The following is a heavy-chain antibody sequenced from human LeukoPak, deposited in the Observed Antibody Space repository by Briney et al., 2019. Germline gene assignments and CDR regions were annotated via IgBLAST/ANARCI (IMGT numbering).Heavy chain of an antibody. CDR2: IYHSGST. V-gene: IGHV4-34*01. Sequence: PSETLSLTCAVYGGSFSAYYWSWIRQPPGKGLERIGSIYHSGSTYYNPSLKSRVTISVDTSKNQFSLKLSSVTAADTAVYYCARLLGAVAGTGSNWFDPWGQGALVTVSS. J-gene: IGHJ5*02. CDR3: ARLLGAVAGTGSNWFDP. D-gene: IGHD6-19*01. CDR1: GGSFSAYY.